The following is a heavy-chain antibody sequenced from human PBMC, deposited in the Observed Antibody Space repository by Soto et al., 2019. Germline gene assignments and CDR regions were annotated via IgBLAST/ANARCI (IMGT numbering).Heavy chain of an antibody. CDR3: ERVVPGAEAWSGP. V-gene: IGHV1-18*04. CDR2: ISLYSDDT. Sequence: QVQLVQSGGEVKRPGASVKVSCKTSGYTFSNYGITWVRQAPGQPLEWLGWISLYSDDTNYAQKFQGRVSMTTDTSTTPAYRERRSLRSDDTAVYYRERVVPGAEAWSGPWGRVTLVTVSS. J-gene: IGHJ5*02. D-gene: IGHD2-2*01. CDR1: GYTFSNYG.